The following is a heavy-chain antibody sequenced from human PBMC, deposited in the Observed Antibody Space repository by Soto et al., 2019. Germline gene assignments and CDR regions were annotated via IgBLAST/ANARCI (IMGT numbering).Heavy chain of an antibody. CDR3: AKDLDSSSWYRSYYYYGMDV. CDR1: GFTFSSYA. V-gene: IGHV3-23*01. CDR2: ISGSGGST. D-gene: IGHD6-13*01. J-gene: IGHJ6*02. Sequence: VGSLRLSCAASGFTFSSYAMSWVRQAPGKGLEWVSAISGSGGSTYYADSVKGRFTISRDNSKNTLYLQMNSLRAEDTAVYYCAKDLDSSSWYRSYYYYGMDVWGQGTTVTVSS.